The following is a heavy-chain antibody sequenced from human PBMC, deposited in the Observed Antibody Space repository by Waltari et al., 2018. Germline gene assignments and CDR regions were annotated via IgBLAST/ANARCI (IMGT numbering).Heavy chain of an antibody. V-gene: IGHV3-30*02. CDR1: GFNFTLFG. Sequence: QVHLVESGGGVVQPGGSLRLSCAAPGFNFTLFGMHWVRQAPGKGLECVFFISYDGSNENYADSVKGRFTMSRDNSKKMLYVQMNNLRAEDSAVYYCVKGNEIDYWGQGTLVTVSS. J-gene: IGHJ4*02. CDR3: VKGNEIDY. CDR2: ISYDGSNE. D-gene: IGHD1-1*01.